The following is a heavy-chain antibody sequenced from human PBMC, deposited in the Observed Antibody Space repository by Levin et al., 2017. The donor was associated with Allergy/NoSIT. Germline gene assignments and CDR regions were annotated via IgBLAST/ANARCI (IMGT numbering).Heavy chain of an antibody. V-gene: IGHV1-18*01. CDR2: ISAYNGNT. J-gene: IGHJ6*02. CDR3: ATYYYDSSGYYSRYYYYYGMDV. D-gene: IGHD3-22*01. Sequence: ASVKVSCKASGYTFTSYGISWVRQAPGQGLEWMGWISAYNGNTNYAQKLQGRVTMTTDTSTSTAYMELRSLRSDDTAVYYCATYYYDSSGYYSRYYYYYGMDVWGQGTTVTVSS. CDR1: GYTFTSYG.